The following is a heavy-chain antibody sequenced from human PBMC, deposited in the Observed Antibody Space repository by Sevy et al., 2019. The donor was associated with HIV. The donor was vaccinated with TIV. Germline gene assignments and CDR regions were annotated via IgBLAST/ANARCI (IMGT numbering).Heavy chain of an antibody. CDR1: GFIFSDYY. V-gene: IGHV3-11*01. D-gene: IGHD1-26*01. CDR2: ISGSGNTI. Sequence: GGSLRLSCAASGFIFSDYYMSWIGQAPGKGLECVSYISGSGNTIYYTDSVKGRFTISRDNAKDSLYLQMNSLRAEDTAVYYCARAGGSWALRYWGQGSLVTVSS. CDR3: ARAGGSWALRY. J-gene: IGHJ4*02.